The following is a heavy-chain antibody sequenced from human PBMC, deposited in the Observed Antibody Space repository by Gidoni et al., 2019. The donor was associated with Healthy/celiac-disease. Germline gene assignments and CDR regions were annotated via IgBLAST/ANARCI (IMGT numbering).Heavy chain of an antibody. Sequence: EVQLVESGGGLVQPGRSLRLSCAASGFTFDDYAMHWVRQAPGKGLEWVSGISWNSGSIGYADSVKGRFTISRDNAKNSLYLQMNSLRAEDTALYYCAKDGGAGYYSLPYWYFDLWGRGTLVTVSS. J-gene: IGHJ2*01. CDR2: ISWNSGSI. D-gene: IGHD3-22*01. V-gene: IGHV3-9*01. CDR3: AKDGGAGYYSLPYWYFDL. CDR1: GFTFDDYA.